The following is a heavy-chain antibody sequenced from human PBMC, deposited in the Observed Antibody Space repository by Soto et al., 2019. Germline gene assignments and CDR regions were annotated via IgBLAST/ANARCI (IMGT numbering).Heavy chain of an antibody. CDR2: ISGSGGST. Sequence: EVQLLESGGGLVQPGGSLRLSCAASGFTFSSYAMTWVRQAPGKGLEWVSAISGSGGSTYYAASVKGRFTISRDNXLSTLYLQMNSLRAEDTAVYYCAKDRTFDSSGYYSYWGQGTLVTVSS. D-gene: IGHD3-22*01. CDR1: GFTFSSYA. V-gene: IGHV3-23*01. CDR3: AKDRTFDSSGYYSY. J-gene: IGHJ4*02.